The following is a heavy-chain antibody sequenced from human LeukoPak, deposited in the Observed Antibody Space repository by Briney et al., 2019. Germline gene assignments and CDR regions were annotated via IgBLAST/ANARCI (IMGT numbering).Heavy chain of an antibody. V-gene: IGHV3-30-3*01. CDR2: ISYDGSNK. D-gene: IGHD3-3*02. J-gene: IGHJ4*02. CDR1: GFTFSSYA. Sequence: PGRSLRLSCAASGFTFSSYAMHWVRQAPGKGLEWVAVISYDGSNKYYADSVKGRFTISRDNSKNTLYLQMSSLRAEDTAVYYCARAPCHFCGYFDYWGQGTLVTVSS. CDR3: ARAPCHFCGYFDY.